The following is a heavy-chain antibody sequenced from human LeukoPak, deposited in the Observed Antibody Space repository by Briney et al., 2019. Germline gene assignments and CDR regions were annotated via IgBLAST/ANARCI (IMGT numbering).Heavy chain of an antibody. CDR1: GFTFSNYA. J-gene: IGHJ6*02. CDR3: VKSTRVTTAYYYYGTDV. Sequence: HSGGSLILSCSASGFTFSNYAMHWVRQAPGKGLEYVSAISSNGGSTFYADSVKGRFTIPRDNSENTLYFQMNSLRAEDTAVYYCVKSTRVTTAYYYYGTDVWGQGTTVTVSS. D-gene: IGHD4-17*01. CDR2: ISSNGGST. V-gene: IGHV3-64D*06.